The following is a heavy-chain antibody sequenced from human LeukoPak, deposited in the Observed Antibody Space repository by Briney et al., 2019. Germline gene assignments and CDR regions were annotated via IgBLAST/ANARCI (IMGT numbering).Heavy chain of an antibody. D-gene: IGHD2-15*01. J-gene: IGHJ6*03. Sequence: PSETLSLTCTVSGGSISSYYWSWIRQPAGKGLEWIGRIYTSGSTNYNPSLKSRVTMSVDTSKNQLSLKLRSVTAADTAVYYCAKEGYCSGGSCYSYYYYYYMDVWGKGTTVTISS. CDR1: GGSISSYY. CDR2: IYTSGST. V-gene: IGHV4-4*07. CDR3: AKEGYCSGGSCYSYYYYYYMDV.